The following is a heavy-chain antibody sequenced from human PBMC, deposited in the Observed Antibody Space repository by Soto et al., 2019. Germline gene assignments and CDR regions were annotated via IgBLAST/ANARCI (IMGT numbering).Heavy chain of an antibody. Sequence: QVQLVESGGGVVQPGRSLRLSCAASGFTFGGYGMHWVRQAPGKGLEWVALIWHDGSDKYYADSVKARFTISRDNSKNKLYLQMNSLRAEDTAVYYCARDWSGSANSINDYWGQGTLVTVSS. V-gene: IGHV3-33*01. CDR1: GFTFGGYG. CDR2: IWHDGSDK. J-gene: IGHJ4*02. CDR3: ARDWSGSANSINDY. D-gene: IGHD3-10*01.